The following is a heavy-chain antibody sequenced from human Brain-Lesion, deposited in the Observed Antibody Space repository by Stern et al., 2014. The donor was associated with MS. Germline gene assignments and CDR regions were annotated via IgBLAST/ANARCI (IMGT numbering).Heavy chain of an antibody. J-gene: IGHJ6*02. D-gene: IGHD3-3*01. Sequence: QVQLVQSGAEVKKPGASVKVSCKTSGYIFTGYYIHWVRQAPGQGLEWMAWINPNTGGTKYDQKFQGRVTMSRDTSISTAYVELSSLTSDDTAVYYCARDQRGITIFGVVTDYYYLGMDVWGQGTTVTVSS. V-gene: IGHV1-2*02. CDR2: INPNTGGT. CDR3: ARDQRGITIFGVVTDYYYLGMDV. CDR1: GYIFTGYY.